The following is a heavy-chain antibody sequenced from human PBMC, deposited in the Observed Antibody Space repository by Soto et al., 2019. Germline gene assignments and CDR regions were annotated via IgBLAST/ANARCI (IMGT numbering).Heavy chain of an antibody. J-gene: IGHJ6*03. CDR3: ASVSPYDILTGSGYYYYMDV. CDR2: IYYSGST. CDR1: GGSISSSSYY. V-gene: IGHV4-39*01. Sequence: SETLSLTCTVPGGSISSSSYYWGWIRQPPGKGLEWIGSIYYSGSTYYNPSLKSRVTIPVDTSKNQFSLKLSSVTAADTAVYYCASVSPYDILTGSGYYYYMDVWGKGTTVTVSS. D-gene: IGHD3-9*01.